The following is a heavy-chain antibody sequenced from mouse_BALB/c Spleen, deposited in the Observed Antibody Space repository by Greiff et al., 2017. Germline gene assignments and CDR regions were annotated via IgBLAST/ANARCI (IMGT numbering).Heavy chain of an antibody. CDR2: ISYSGST. Sequence: DVHLVESGPGLVKPSQSLSLTCTVTGYSITSDYAWYWIRQFPGNTLEWMGYISYSGSTSYNPSLKSRISITRDTSKNQFFLQLNSVTTEDTATYYCASNYLDYWGQGTTLTVSS. J-gene: IGHJ2*01. CDR1: GYSITSDYA. V-gene: IGHV3-2*02. CDR3: ASNYLDY.